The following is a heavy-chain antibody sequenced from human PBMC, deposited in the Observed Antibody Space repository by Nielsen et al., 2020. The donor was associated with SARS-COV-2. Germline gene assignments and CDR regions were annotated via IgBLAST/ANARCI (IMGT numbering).Heavy chain of an antibody. D-gene: IGHD1-26*01. V-gene: IGHV3-21*01. CDR1: GFTFSTYS. J-gene: IGHJ4*02. Sequence: GESLMISCEASGFTFSTYSMSWVRQTPGKGLEWVASISGVSDDMHYADSVKGRFTIYRDDAKYSLYLPMNVLGVVDTAVYYCARYVRGYTVTYYLTRTMVVGYWGQGTLVTVSS. CDR2: ISGVSDDM. CDR3: ARYVRGYTVTYYLTRTMVVGY.